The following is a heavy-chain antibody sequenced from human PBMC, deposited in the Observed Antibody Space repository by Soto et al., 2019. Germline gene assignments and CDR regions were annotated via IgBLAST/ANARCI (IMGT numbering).Heavy chain of an antibody. CDR3: ARQTVAARGYGMDV. J-gene: IGHJ6*02. CDR1: VYSVTSYW. D-gene: IGHD6-6*01. V-gene: IGHV5-51*01. Sequence: ESLKISCNGSVYSVTSYWIHWVRQMRGKGLEWMGIIYPGDSDTRYSPSFQGQVTISADKSISTTYLQWSSLKASDTAMYYCARQTVAARGYGMDVWGQGTTVTVSS. CDR2: IYPGDSDT.